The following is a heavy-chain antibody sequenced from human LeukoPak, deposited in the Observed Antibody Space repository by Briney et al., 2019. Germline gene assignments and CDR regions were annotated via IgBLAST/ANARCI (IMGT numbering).Heavy chain of an antibody. Sequence: TGGSLRLSCAASGFTFSSYSMNWVRQAPGKGLEWVSYISSSSSTIYYADSVKGRFTISRDNAKNSLYLQMNSLRDEDTAVYYCARDPSSTSSSWFHRLHYFDYWGQGTLVTVSS. CDR2: ISSSSSTI. J-gene: IGHJ4*02. D-gene: IGHD6-13*01. V-gene: IGHV3-48*02. CDR1: GFTFSSYS. CDR3: ARDPSSTSSSWFHRLHYFDY.